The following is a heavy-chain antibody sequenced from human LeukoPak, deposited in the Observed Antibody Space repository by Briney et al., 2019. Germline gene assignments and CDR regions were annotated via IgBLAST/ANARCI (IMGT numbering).Heavy chain of an antibody. V-gene: IGHV4-30-2*01. D-gene: IGHD2-8*01. Sequence: KPSQTLSLTCAVSGGSISSGGYSWSWIRQPPGKGLEWIGEINHSGSTNYNPSLKSRVTISVDTSKNQFSLKLSSVTAADTAVYYCARGFDLCTNGVCYFDYWGQGTLVTVSS. CDR2: INHSGST. CDR1: GGSISSGGYS. CDR3: ARGFDLCTNGVCYFDY. J-gene: IGHJ4*02.